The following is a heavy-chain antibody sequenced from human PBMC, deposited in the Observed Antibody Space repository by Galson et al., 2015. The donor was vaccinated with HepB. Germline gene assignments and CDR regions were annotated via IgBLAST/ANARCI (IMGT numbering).Heavy chain of an antibody. V-gene: IGHV3-23*01. Sequence: SLRLSCAASGVTFSSYVMRWVRQAPGKGLEWVSSISGSGGSTDYANSVKGRFTISRDNLKSTLFLQMNSLRAEDTAVYFCAKTINVIREGKAYGMDVWGQGTTVTVS. D-gene: IGHD3-10*01. CDR2: ISGSGGST. J-gene: IGHJ6*02. CDR3: AKTINVIREGKAYGMDV. CDR1: GVTFSSYV.